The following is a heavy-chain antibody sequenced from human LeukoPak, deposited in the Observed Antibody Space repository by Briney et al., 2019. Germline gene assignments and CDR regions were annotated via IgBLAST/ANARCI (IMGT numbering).Heavy chain of an antibody. J-gene: IGHJ1*01. D-gene: IGHD4-17*01. CDR3: ARLAGGYGDYVWYFQH. V-gene: IGHV1-69*05. CDR1: GYIFTGYY. Sequence: SVKVSCKASGYIFTGYYIHWVRQAPGQGLEWMGGIIPIFGTANYAQKFQGRVTITTDESTSTAYMELSSLRSEDTAVYYCARLAGGYGDYVWYFQHWGQGTLVTVSS. CDR2: IIPIFGTA.